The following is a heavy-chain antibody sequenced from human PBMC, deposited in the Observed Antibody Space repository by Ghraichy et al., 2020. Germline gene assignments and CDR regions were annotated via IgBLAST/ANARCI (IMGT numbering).Heavy chain of an antibody. J-gene: IGHJ4*02. D-gene: IGHD1-7*01. CDR3: ARVPRITGTTRESDY. V-gene: IGHV3-48*02. CDR1: GFTFSSYN. Sequence: LSLTCAASGFTFSSYNMIWVRQAPGKWLEWVSYITGSLSNIYYADSVKGRFTISRDNAKNSLYLQMNSLRDEDTAVYYCARVPRITGTTRESDYWGQGTLVTVSS. CDR2: ITGSLSNI.